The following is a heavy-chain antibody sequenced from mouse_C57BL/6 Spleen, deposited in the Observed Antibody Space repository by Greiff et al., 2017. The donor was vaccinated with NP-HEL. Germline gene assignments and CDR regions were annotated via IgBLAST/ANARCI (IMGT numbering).Heavy chain of an antibody. J-gene: IGHJ1*03. CDR3: ATYGSTHWYFDV. V-gene: IGHV3-6*01. D-gene: IGHD1-1*01. CDR2: ISYDGSN. CDR1: GYSITSGYY. Sequence: DVKLVESGPGLVKPSQSLSLTCSVTGYSITSGYYWNWIRQFPGNKLEWMGYISYDGSNNYNPSLKNRISITRDTSKNQFFLKLNSVTTEDTATYYCATYGSTHWYFDVWGTGTTVTVSS.